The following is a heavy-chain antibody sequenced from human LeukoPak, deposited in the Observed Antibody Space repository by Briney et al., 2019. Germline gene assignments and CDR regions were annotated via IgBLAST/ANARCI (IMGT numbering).Heavy chain of an antibody. J-gene: IGHJ4*02. CDR2: ISHDGITN. V-gene: IGHV3-30*04. Sequence: GGSLRLSCAASRFPFSSFAFNWVRQAPGKGLEWVAIISHDGITNHYADSVKGRFTISRDNSNNSLYLQMTSLSAEDTAVYYCARARGKWHLLPLDYWGQGALVTVSS. D-gene: IGHD5-12*01. CDR1: RFPFSSFA. CDR3: ARARGKWHLLPLDY.